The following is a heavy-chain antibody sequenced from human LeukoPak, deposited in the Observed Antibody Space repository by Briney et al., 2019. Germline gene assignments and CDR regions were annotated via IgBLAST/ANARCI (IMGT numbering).Heavy chain of an antibody. Sequence: ASVKVSCKASGGTFSSYAISWVRQAPGQGLERMGGIIPIFGTANYAQKFQGRVTITADESTSTAYMELSSLRSEDTAVYYCAREGNWNDFDYWGQGTLVTVSS. CDR2: IIPIFGTA. J-gene: IGHJ4*02. CDR1: GGTFSSYA. CDR3: AREGNWNDFDY. D-gene: IGHD1-1*01. V-gene: IGHV1-69*13.